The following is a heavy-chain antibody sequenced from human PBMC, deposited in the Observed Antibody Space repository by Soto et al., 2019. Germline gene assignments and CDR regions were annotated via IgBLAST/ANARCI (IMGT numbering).Heavy chain of an antibody. CDR3: ASLIWSGYYNGMDV. V-gene: IGHV1-3*01. D-gene: IGHD3-3*01. CDR2: INAGNGDT. J-gene: IGHJ6*02. CDR1: GFTFTRSA. Sequence: ASVKVSCQASGFTFTRSAMHWVRQAPGQRLEWMGWINAGNGDTKYSQKFQGRVTITADKSTSTAYMELSSLRSEDTAVYYCASLIWSGYYNGMDVWGQGTTVTVSS.